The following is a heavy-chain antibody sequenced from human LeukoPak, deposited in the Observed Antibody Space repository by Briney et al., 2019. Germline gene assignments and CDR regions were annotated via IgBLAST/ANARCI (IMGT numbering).Heavy chain of an antibody. J-gene: IGHJ4*02. CDR1: GASISSRNYH. CDR2: IYYNGI. V-gene: IGHV4-31*03. D-gene: IGHD5-12*01. CDR3: AGDSGYEGGGQFDY. Sequence: SQTLSLTCTVSGASISSRNYHWNWIRQHPGKGLEWIGYIYYNGIYINPSLKSRVTISVDMSKKQFSLNLSSVTAADTAVYYCAGDSGYEGGGQFDYWGQGTLVTVSS.